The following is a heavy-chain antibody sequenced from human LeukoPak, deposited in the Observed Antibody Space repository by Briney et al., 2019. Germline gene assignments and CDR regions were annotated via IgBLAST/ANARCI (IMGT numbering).Heavy chain of an antibody. Sequence: PSETLSLTCAVYGGSFSGYYWSWIRQPPGKGLEWIGEINHSGSTNYNPSLKSRVTISVDTSKNQFSLKLSSVTAADTAVHYCARLYGYNYFGGSNYWGQGTLVTVSS. CDR2: INHSGST. CDR1: GGSFSGYY. J-gene: IGHJ4*02. CDR3: ARLYGYNYFGGSNY. D-gene: IGHD5-24*01. V-gene: IGHV4-34*01.